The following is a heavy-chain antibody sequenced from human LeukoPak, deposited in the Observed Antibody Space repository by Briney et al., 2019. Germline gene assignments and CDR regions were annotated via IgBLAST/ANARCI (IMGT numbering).Heavy chain of an antibody. CDR1: GFTLSSYA. Sequence: PGGSLRLSCAASGFTLSSYAMHWVRQAPGKGLGWVAVISYDGSNKYYADSVKGRFTISRDNSKNTLYLQMNSLRAEDTAVYYCARDEGYYDSSGAFDIWGQGTMVTVSS. CDR2: ISYDGSNK. J-gene: IGHJ3*02. CDR3: ARDEGYYDSSGAFDI. V-gene: IGHV3-30-3*01. D-gene: IGHD3-22*01.